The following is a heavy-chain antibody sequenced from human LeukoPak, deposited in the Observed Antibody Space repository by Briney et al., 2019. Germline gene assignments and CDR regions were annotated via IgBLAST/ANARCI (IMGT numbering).Heavy chain of an antibody. V-gene: IGHV3-23*01. J-gene: IGHJ4*02. CDR1: GFTLSSYA. Sequence: GGSLRLSCAASGFTLSSYALSWVGQAPGQGLEGVSGTGGDSSTYYTDSVRGRFTISRDDSKNTVYLQMNSLRVEDTAVYYCAKKGSYGRGWYGGHFFASWGQGTLVTVSS. CDR3: AKKGSYGRGWYGGHFFAS. D-gene: IGHD6-19*01. CDR2: TGGDSST.